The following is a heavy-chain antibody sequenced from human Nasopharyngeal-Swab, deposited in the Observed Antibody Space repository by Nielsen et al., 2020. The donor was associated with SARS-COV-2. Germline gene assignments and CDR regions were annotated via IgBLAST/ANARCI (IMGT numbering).Heavy chain of an antibody. V-gene: IGHV1-24*01. CDR2: FDPEDGET. D-gene: IGHD1-7*01. CDR3: ATGGPITGTINWFDP. J-gene: IGHJ5*02. Sequence: ASVKVSCKVSGYTLTELSMHWVRQVPGKGLEWMGGFDPEDGETIYAQKFQGRVTMTEDTSTDTAYMELSSLRSEDTAVYYCATGGPITGTINWFDPWGQGTLVTVSS. CDR1: GYTLTELS.